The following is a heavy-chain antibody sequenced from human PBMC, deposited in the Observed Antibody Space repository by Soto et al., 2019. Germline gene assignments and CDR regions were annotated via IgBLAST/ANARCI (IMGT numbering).Heavy chain of an antibody. Sequence: ASVKVSCKASGYTFTSYGISWVRQAPGQGLEWMGWISAYNGNTNYAQKLQGRVTMTTDTSTSTAYIELRSLRTDDTAVYYCAIKGIEMATNGEDYWGQGTLVTVSS. J-gene: IGHJ4*02. CDR1: GYTFTSYG. CDR2: ISAYNGNT. D-gene: IGHD4-17*01. CDR3: AIKGIEMATNGEDY. V-gene: IGHV1-18*01.